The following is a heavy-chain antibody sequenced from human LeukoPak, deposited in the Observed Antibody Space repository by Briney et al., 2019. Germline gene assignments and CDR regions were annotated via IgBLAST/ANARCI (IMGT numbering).Heavy chain of an antibody. Sequence: PSETLSLTCAVYGGSFSGYYWSWIRQPAGKGLEWIGRVYTSGSTNYNPSLKSRVTMSVDTSKNQFSLKLSSVTAADTAVYYCARVPALTGISNWFDPWGQGTLVTVSS. CDR2: VYTSGST. CDR1: GGSFSGYY. J-gene: IGHJ5*02. V-gene: IGHV4-59*10. CDR3: ARVPALTGISNWFDP. D-gene: IGHD1-14*01.